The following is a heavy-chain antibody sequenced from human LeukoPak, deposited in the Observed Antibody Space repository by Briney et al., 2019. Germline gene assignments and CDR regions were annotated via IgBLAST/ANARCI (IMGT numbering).Heavy chain of an antibody. CDR2: IYSGGST. Sequence: PGGSLRLSCAASGFTVSSNYMSWVRQAPGKGLEWVSVIYSGGSTYYADSVKGRFTISRDNSKNTLYLQMNSLRAEDTAVYYCARDRNAGQAVAQSDAFDIWGQGTMVTASS. J-gene: IGHJ3*02. V-gene: IGHV3-66*01. CDR1: GFTVSSNY. CDR3: ARDRNAGQAVAQSDAFDI. D-gene: IGHD6-19*01.